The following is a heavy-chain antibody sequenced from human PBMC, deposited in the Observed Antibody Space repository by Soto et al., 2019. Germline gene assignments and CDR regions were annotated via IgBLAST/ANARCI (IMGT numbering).Heavy chain of an antibody. CDR2: IDHSGSP. CDR1: GGSISSGGYS. V-gene: IGHV4-30-2*01. D-gene: IGHD3-16*01. J-gene: IGHJ4*02. CDR3: ARGWGGYFDY. Sequence: QLQLQESGSGLVKPSQTLSLTCAVSGGSISSGGYSWSWIRQPPGKGLERIGYIDHSGSPYYNLSLKSRVTISVDRSKNQFSLKLSSVTAADTAVYYCARGWGGYFDYWGQGTLVTVSS.